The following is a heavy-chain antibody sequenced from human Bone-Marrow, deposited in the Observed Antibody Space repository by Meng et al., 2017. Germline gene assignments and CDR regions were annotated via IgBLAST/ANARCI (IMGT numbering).Heavy chain of an antibody. CDR2: IKSKTDGGTT. Sequence: GESLKISCAASGFTFSNAWMSWVRQAPGKGLEWVGRIKSKTDGGTTDYAAPVKGRFAISRDDSKNTLYLQMNSLKTEDTAVYYCTTVGATFTSDYWGQGTLVTVSS. CDR1: GFTFSNAW. J-gene: IGHJ4*02. D-gene: IGHD1-26*01. CDR3: TTVGATFTSDY. V-gene: IGHV3-15*01.